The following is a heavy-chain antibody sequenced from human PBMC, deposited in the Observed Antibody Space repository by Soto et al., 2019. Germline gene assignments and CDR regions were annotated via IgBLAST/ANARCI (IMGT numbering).Heavy chain of an antibody. D-gene: IGHD2-8*01. CDR1: GGSISSYY. J-gene: IGHJ5*02. V-gene: IGHV4-4*07. CDR2: IYTSGST. Sequence: KPSETLSLTCTVSGGSISSYYWSWIRQPAGKGLEWIGRIYTSGSTNYNPSLKSRVTMSVDTSKNQFSLKLSSVTAADTAVYYCATTKEYCTNGVCYTWFDPWGQGTLVTVSS. CDR3: ATTKEYCTNGVCYTWFDP.